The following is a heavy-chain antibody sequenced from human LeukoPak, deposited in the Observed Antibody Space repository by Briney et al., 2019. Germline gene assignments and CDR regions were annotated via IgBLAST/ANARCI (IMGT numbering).Heavy chain of an antibody. V-gene: IGHV4-59*08. CDR1: GCTIDNYY. Sequence: PAETLSLTCTVSGCTIDNYYWSWIRQPPGKGLEGIAYVYYSGTINYNPSLDSRDTISVDTSKNQFSLRLTSVAAADTAVYYCARHGTAAGPFQFWGQGTLVTVSS. CDR2: VYYSGTI. D-gene: IGHD2-21*02. J-gene: IGHJ1*01. CDR3: ARHGTAAGPFQF.